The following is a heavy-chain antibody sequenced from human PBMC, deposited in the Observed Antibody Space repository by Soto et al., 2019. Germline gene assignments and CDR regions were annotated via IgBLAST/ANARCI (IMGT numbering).Heavy chain of an antibody. CDR1: GFTFSSYG. V-gene: IGHV3-33*01. CDR2: IWYDGSNK. CDR3: ARKGGQLAPSGYYYYGMDV. D-gene: IGHD6-6*01. Sequence: GGSLRLSCAASGFTFSSYGMHWVRQAPGKGLEWVAVIWYDGSNKYYAGSVKGRFTISRDNSKNTLYLQMNSLRAEDTAVYYCARKGGQLAPSGYYYYGMDVWGQGTTVTVSS. J-gene: IGHJ6*02.